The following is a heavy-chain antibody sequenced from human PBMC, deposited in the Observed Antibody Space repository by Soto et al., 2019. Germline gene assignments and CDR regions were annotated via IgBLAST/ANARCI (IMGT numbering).Heavy chain of an antibody. Sequence: ASVKVSCKASGYTFTSYGISWVRQAPGQGLEWMGWISAYNGNTNYAQKVQGRVTMTTDTSTSTAYMELRSLRYEDTAVYYYARGDQWVAESPGEVFDIWGQGTEVTVSS. J-gene: IGHJ3*02. V-gene: IGHV1-18*01. CDR2: ISAYNGNT. CDR1: GYTFTSYG. CDR3: ARGDQWVAESPGEVFDI. D-gene: IGHD6-19*01.